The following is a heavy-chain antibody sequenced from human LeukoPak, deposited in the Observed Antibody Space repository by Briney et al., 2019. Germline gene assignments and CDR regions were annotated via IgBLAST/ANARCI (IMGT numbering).Heavy chain of an antibody. D-gene: IGHD3-10*01. Sequence: PGGSLRLSCAASGFTFRTYAMHWVRQAPGKGLEWVSFIRSDGNDKFYADSVKGRFTISRDNSKDTLYLQMNSLRTEDTAVYYCAKDTLGFGGDDFVHWGQGTLVTVSS. CDR2: IRSDGNDK. J-gene: IGHJ4*02. CDR1: GFTFRTYA. V-gene: IGHV3-30*02. CDR3: AKDTLGFGGDDFVH.